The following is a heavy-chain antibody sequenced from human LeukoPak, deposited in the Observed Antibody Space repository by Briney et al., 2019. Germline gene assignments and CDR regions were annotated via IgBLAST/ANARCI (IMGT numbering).Heavy chain of an antibody. D-gene: IGHD6-19*01. CDR2: INPSGGST. CDR1: GYTFTSYY. J-gene: IGHJ4*02. CDR3: ARGLEEWLPDGPFDY. Sequence: GASVKVSCKASGYTFTSYYMHWVRQAPGQGLEWMGIINPSGGSTSYAQKFQGRVTMTRDMSTSTVYMELSRLSSDDTAVYYCARGLEEWLPDGPFDYWGQGTLVTVSS. V-gene: IGHV1-46*01.